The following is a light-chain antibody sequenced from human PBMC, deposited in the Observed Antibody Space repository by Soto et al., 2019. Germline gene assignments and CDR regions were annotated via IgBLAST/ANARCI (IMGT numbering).Light chain of an antibody. Sequence: QSVLTQPRSVSGSPGQSVTFSCTGTSSDVGTYNQVSWYQQHPDKAPKLMIYDVIKRPSGVPDRFSGSKSGNTASLTISGLQAEDEADYHCCSYSGGYMVFGGGTQLTVL. CDR1: SSDVGTYNQ. CDR3: CSYSGGYMV. CDR2: DVI. V-gene: IGLV2-11*01. J-gene: IGLJ2*01.